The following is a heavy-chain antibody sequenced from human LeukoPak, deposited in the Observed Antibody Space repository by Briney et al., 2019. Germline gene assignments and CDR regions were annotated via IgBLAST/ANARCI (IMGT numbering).Heavy chain of an antibody. Sequence: SETLSLTCTVSGGSISSYYWSWIRQPPGKGLEWIGYIYYSGSTNYNPSLKSRVTVSVDTSKNQFSLKLSSVTAADTAVYYCARGDTAPLDYWGQGTLVTVSS. D-gene: IGHD5-18*01. CDR1: GGSISSYY. CDR3: ARGDTAPLDY. CDR2: IYYSGST. V-gene: IGHV4-59*01. J-gene: IGHJ4*02.